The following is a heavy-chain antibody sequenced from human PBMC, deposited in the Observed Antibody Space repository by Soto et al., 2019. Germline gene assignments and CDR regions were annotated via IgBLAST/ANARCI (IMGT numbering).Heavy chain of an antibody. J-gene: IGHJ3*02. CDR3: ASDITGWNAFDI. D-gene: IGHD1-20*01. V-gene: IGHV1-69*02. Sequence: ASVKVSCKASGGTFSSYTISWVRQAPGQGLEWMGRIIPILGIANYAQKFQGRVTITADKSTSTAYMELSSLRSEDTAVYYCASDITGWNAFDIWGQGTMVTVSS. CDR2: IIPILGIA. CDR1: GGTFSSYT.